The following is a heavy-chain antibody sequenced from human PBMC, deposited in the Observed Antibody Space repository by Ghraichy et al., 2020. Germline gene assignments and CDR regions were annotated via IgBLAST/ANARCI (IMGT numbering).Heavy chain of an antibody. J-gene: IGHJ4*02. D-gene: IGHD3-10*01. V-gene: IGHV1-3*01. CDR2: INAGNGNT. CDR3: AREYYTYGSGSYFDY. Sequence: ASVKVSCKASGYTFTSYAMHWVRQAPGQRLEWMGWINAGNGNTKYSQKFQGRVTITRDTSASTAYMELSSLRSEDTAVYYCAREYYTYGSGSYFDYWGQGTLVTVSS. CDR1: GYTFTSYA.